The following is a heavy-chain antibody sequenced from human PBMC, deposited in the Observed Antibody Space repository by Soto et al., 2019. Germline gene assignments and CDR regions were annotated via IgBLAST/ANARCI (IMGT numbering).Heavy chain of an antibody. CDR2: ISGSGGST. Sequence: EVQLLESGGGLVQPGGSLRLSCAASGFTFSSYAMSWFRQAPGKGLEWVSAISGSGGSTYYADSVKGRFTISRDNSKNTLYRQMNSLRAEDTAVYYCAKSYCSGGSCYYPFDYWGQGTLVTVSS. D-gene: IGHD2-15*01. V-gene: IGHV3-23*01. CDR3: AKSYCSGGSCYYPFDY. J-gene: IGHJ4*02. CDR1: GFTFSSYA.